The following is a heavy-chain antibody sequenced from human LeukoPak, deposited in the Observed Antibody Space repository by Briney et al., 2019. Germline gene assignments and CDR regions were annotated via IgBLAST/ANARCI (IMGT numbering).Heavy chain of an antibody. V-gene: IGHV3-48*01. CDR3: ARDQWLDY. CDR1: GFTFSGYI. J-gene: IGHJ4*02. Sequence: GGSLRLSCAASGFTFSGYIMNWVRQAPGKGLEWVSFIGTSGNPIYYADSVKGRFTVSRDNAKNSLYLQMNSLRAEDTVVYYCARDQWLDYWGQGTLVTVSS. CDR2: IGTSGNPI. D-gene: IGHD6-19*01.